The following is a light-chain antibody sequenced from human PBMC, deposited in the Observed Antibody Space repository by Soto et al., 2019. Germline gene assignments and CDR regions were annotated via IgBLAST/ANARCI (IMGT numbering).Light chain of an antibody. V-gene: IGKV3-20*01. CDR1: QSVSSSF. Sequence: EIVLTQSPGTLSLSPGERATLSCRGSQSVSSSFLAWYQQKPDQAPRLLIYGASSRATGIPDRFSGSGSGTDFTLTISRLVPEDFAVYYCQQYGSSPTFGQGTKVEIK. J-gene: IGKJ1*01. CDR3: QQYGSSPT. CDR2: GAS.